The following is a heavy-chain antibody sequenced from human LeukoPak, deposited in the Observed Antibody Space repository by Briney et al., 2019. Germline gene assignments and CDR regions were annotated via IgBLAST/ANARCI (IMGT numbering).Heavy chain of an antibody. CDR2: IKQDGSEK. D-gene: IGHD3-3*01. J-gene: IGHJ4*02. Sequence: TGGSLRLSCAASGFTFSSYAMHWVRQAPGKGLEWVANIKQDGSEKYYVDSVKGRFTISRDNAKNSLYLQMNSLRAEDTAVYYCARFYYDFWSGYQPLDYWGQGTLVTVSS. CDR1: GFTFSSYA. CDR3: ARFYYDFWSGYQPLDY. V-gene: IGHV3-7*01.